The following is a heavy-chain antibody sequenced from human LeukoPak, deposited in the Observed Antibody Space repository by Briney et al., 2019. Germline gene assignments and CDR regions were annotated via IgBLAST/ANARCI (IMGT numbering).Heavy chain of an antibody. J-gene: IGHJ6*03. V-gene: IGHV3-30*01. CDR1: GFTFSSYP. Sequence: PGGSLRLPCAASGFTFSSYPMHWVRQAPGKGLEWLAVISYDGNNKHYADSVKGRLTVSRDNSNNTLYRRMDGLRDEDTAVYYCARDQGSLPGWFYYYMDGWGSGTTVTVSS. CDR2: ISYDGNNK. D-gene: IGHD1-26*01. CDR3: ARDQGSLPGWFYYYMDG.